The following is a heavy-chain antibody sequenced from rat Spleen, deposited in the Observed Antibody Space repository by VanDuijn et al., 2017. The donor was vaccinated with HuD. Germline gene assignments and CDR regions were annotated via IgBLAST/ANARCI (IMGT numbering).Heavy chain of an antibody. Sequence: EVQLVESDGGLVQPGRSRKLSCVASGFTFSDYAMAWVRQVPKKGLEWVATIIYDGSSSFYRDSVKGRFTISRDNAKSTLFLQMDSLRSEDTATYYCARHEYGGYSWFAYWGQGTPVTVSS. CDR1: GFTFSDYA. V-gene: IGHV5-17*01. CDR3: ARHEYGGYSWFAY. D-gene: IGHD1-11*01. J-gene: IGHJ3*01. CDR2: IIYDGSSS.